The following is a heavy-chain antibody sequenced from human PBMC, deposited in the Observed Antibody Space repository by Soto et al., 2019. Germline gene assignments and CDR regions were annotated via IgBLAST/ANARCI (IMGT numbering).Heavy chain of an antibody. CDR1: GFTFSSYS. Sequence: GGSLRLSCAASGFTFSSYSMNWVRQAPGKGLEWVSSISSSSSYIYYADSVKGRFTISRDNAKNSLYLQMNSLRAEDTAVYYCARDTPDYYYYYGMDVWGQGTTVPVSS. V-gene: IGHV3-21*01. J-gene: IGHJ6*02. CDR2: ISSSSSYI. CDR3: ARDTPDYYYYYGMDV.